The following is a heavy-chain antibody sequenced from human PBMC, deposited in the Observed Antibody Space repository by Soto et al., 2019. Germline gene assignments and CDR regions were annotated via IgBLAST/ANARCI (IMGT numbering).Heavy chain of an antibody. CDR1: GYTFTSNG. CDR3: ARDLAYCGGDCYPIDY. CDR2: ISAYNGNT. V-gene: IGHV1-18*01. Sequence: GASVKVSCKASGYTFTSNGISWVRHAPGQGLEWMGWISAYNGNTNYAQKLQGRVTMTTDTSTSTAYMELRSLRSDDTAVYYCARDLAYCGGDCYPIDYWGQGTLVTVSS. D-gene: IGHD2-21*02. J-gene: IGHJ4*02.